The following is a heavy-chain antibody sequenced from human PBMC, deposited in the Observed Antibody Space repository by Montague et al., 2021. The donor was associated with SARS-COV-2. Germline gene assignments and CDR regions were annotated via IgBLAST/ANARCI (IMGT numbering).Heavy chain of an antibody. D-gene: IGHD4-11*01. Sequence: SETLSLTCSVSGDSISNYSWSWIRQSPGKGLEWIEYIYYSGSTNYNPSLTSRVTISVDTSKNQVPLKLTSVTAADTAVYYCARHLRVTTVTSHMYHYAMDVWGQGTTVTVSS. CDR1: GDSISNYS. J-gene: IGHJ6*02. CDR3: ARHLRVTTVTSHMYHYAMDV. CDR2: IYYSGST. V-gene: IGHV4-59*08.